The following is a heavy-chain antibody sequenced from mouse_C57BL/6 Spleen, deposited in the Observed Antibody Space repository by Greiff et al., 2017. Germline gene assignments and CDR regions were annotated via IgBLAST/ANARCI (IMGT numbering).Heavy chain of an antibody. CDR2: ISDGGSYT. D-gene: IGHD2-2*01. Sequence: EVQGVESGGGLVKPGGSLKLSCAASGFTFSSYAMSWVRQTPEKRLEWVATISDGGSYTYYPDNVKGRFTISRDNAKNNLYLQMSHLKSEDTAMYYCARDLNGYFAYWGQGTLVTVSA. J-gene: IGHJ3*01. V-gene: IGHV5-4*01. CDR3: ARDLNGYFAY. CDR1: GFTFSSYA.